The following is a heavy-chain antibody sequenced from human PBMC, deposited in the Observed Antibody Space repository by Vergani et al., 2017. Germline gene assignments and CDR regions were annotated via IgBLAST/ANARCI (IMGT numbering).Heavy chain of an antibody. Sequence: QVQMQESGPGLVKTSETLSLTCSASGAPISYWSWSWLRQPAGKGLEWIGRLCPSGSTNYKPSLKSRVTMSIDTSKSQFSLKLNSVTVADTAVYYCARSRPYCTSGSCPAIWGQGTLVTVSS. D-gene: IGHD2-15*01. CDR2: LCPSGST. V-gene: IGHV4-4*07. J-gene: IGHJ4*02. CDR3: ARSRPYCTSGSCPAI. CDR1: GAPISYWS.